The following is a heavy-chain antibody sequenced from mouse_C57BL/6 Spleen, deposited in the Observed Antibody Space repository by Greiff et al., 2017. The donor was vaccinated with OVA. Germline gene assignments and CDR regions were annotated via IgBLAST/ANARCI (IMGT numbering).Heavy chain of an antibody. CDR1: GYAFTNYL. D-gene: IGHD1-2*01. Sequence: QVQLQQSGAELVRPGTSVKVSCKASGYAFTNYLIEWVKQRPGQGLEWIGVINPGSGGTNYNEKFKGKATLTADKSSSTAYMQLSSLTSEDSAVYFCARSAGALAYWGQGTLVTVSA. CDR3: ARSAGALAY. CDR2: INPGSGGT. J-gene: IGHJ3*01. V-gene: IGHV1-54*01.